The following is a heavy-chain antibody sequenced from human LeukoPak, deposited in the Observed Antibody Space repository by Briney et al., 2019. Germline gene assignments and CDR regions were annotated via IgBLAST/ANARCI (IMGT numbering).Heavy chain of an antibody. CDR3: ARGGYSYGPARPDYYYYYGMDV. Sequence: PGGSLRLSCAASGFTFSSYAMHWVRQAPGKGLEWVAVISYDGSNKYYADSVKGRFTISRDNSKNTLYLQMNSLRSEDTAVYYCARGGYSYGPARPDYYYYYGMDVWGQGTTVAVSS. D-gene: IGHD5-18*01. V-gene: IGHV3-30-3*01. CDR2: ISYDGSNK. CDR1: GFTFSSYA. J-gene: IGHJ6*02.